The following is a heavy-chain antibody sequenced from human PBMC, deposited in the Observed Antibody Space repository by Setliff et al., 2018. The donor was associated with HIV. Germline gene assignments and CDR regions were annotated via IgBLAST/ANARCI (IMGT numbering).Heavy chain of an antibody. Sequence: SETLSLTCTVSGGSISNSRYYWSWIRQPPGKGLEWIGSIYYSGSTYYNPSLKSRVTISVDTSKNQFSLKLSSVTAADTAVYYCARIRGYSYGFYFDYWGQGTLVTVSS. CDR1: GGSISNSRYY. J-gene: IGHJ4*02. V-gene: IGHV4-39*01. CDR2: IYYSGST. D-gene: IGHD5-18*01. CDR3: ARIRGYSYGFYFDY.